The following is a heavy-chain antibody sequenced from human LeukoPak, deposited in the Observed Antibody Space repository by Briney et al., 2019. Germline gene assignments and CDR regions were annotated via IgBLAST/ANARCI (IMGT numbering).Heavy chain of an antibody. CDR3: TKRIDGAGSYYIDF. J-gene: IGHJ4*02. Sequence: GGSLRLSCAASGFTFRNYVMNWVRQAPGKGLEWVSAIGGTDGTTFYAAFVKGRFAISRDNSRNTLYLQMNSLRAEDTAVYYCTKRIDGAGSYYIDFWGQGTVVTVSS. D-gene: IGHD3-10*01. CDR1: GFTFRNYV. CDR2: IGGTDGTT. V-gene: IGHV3-23*01.